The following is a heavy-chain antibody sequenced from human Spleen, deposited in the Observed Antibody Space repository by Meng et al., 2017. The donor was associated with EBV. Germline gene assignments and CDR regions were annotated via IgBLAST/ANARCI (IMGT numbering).Heavy chain of an antibody. Sequence: EWRVEVGGGLVKPAGSPILSCEVFWLTFSRDRMKWVRQAPGKGLEWVACISSSSSYISYADSVKGRFTISRDNAKNSLYLQMNSLRAEDTAVYYCARDPYGDYESYLDLWGRGTLVTVSS. CDR1: WLTFSRDR. CDR3: ARDPYGDYESYLDL. D-gene: IGHD4-17*01. V-gene: IGHV3-21*01. J-gene: IGHJ2*01. CDR2: ISSSSSYI.